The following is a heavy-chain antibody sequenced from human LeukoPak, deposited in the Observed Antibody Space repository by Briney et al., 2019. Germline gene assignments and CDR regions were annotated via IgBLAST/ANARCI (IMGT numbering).Heavy chain of an antibody. J-gene: IGHJ4*02. CDR2: INPNSGDT. CDR3: ATQRGSYLWGTDFDY. V-gene: IGHV1-2*02. D-gene: IGHD3-16*01. CDR1: GYTFTGYY. Sequence: ASVKVSCKASGYTFTGYYMHWVRQAPGQGLEWMGWINPNSGDTRYAQKFQGRVTMTRDTSISAAYMELSRLRSDDTAVYYCATQRGSYLWGTDFDYWGQGTLVTVSS.